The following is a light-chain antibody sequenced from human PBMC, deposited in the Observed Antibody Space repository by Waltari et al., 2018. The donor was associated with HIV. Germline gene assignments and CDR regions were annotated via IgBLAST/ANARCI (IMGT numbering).Light chain of an antibody. J-gene: IGLJ2*01. V-gene: IGLV4-69*01. CDR1: SGHSDYA. CDR3: QTWDTGIII. CDR2: LNNDGSH. Sequence: QPVVTQSPSAAASLGASVKLTCPLSSGHSDYAIAGHQQHPQKGPRYLMRLNNDGSHYKGDGIPHRFSGSSSGAERYLIISSLQSGDEADYYCQTWDTGIIIFGGGTKLTVL.